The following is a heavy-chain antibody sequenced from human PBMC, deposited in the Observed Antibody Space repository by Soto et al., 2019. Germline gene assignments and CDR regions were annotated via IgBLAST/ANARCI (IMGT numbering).Heavy chain of an antibody. CDR1: GGSISGYY. Sequence: SETLSLTCTVSGGSISGYYWSWIRQPPGKGLEWIGYIYSNGATNYNPSLQNRVTISIDTSKNQVSLKVNSVTAADTAVYYCARDHPHSYGVYYFDYWGQGTPVTVSS. D-gene: IGHD5-18*01. V-gene: IGHV4-59*01. J-gene: IGHJ4*02. CDR3: ARDHPHSYGVYYFDY. CDR2: IYSNGAT.